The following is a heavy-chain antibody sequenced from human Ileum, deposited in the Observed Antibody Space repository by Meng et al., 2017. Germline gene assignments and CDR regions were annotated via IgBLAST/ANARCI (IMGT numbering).Heavy chain of an antibody. J-gene: IGHJ5*02. V-gene: IGHV1-69*06. Sequence: QVQLVQSGAEVQKPGSSVKVSCKASGGTFSSYAISWVRQAPGQGLEWMGGIIPIFGTANYAQKFQGRVTITADKSTSTAYMELSSLRSEDTAVYYCARVELTDTAMGRGWFDPWGQGTLVTVSS. CDR2: IIPIFGTA. CDR3: ARVELTDTAMGRGWFDP. CDR1: GGTFSSYA. D-gene: IGHD5-18*01.